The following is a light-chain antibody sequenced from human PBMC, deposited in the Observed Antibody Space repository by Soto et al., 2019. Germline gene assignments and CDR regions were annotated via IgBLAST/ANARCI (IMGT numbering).Light chain of an antibody. CDR3: QTWGTGIRV. J-gene: IGLJ2*01. CDR1: SGHSSYA. CDR2: LNSDGSH. Sequence: QAVVTQSPSASASLGASVKLTCTLSSGHSSYAIAWLQQQPEKGPRYLMKLNSDGSHNKGDGIPDRFSGSSSGAERYLTIASLQSEDEADYYCQTWGTGIRVFGGGTKLTVL. V-gene: IGLV4-69*01.